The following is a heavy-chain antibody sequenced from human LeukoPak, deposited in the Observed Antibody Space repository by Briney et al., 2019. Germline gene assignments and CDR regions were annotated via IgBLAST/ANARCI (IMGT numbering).Heavy chain of an antibody. CDR3: ARDGTSTDDY. V-gene: IGHV1-18*01. Sequence: ASVKVSCKTSVYTFGNFGISWVRQAPGQGLEWMGWISGNNDNPNYGQKFQGRFTMTTDSSTSTGYIELRNLRSDDTAVYYCARDGTSTDDYWGQGTLVTVSS. J-gene: IGHJ4*02. D-gene: IGHD2-2*01. CDR2: ISGNNDNP. CDR1: VYTFGNFG.